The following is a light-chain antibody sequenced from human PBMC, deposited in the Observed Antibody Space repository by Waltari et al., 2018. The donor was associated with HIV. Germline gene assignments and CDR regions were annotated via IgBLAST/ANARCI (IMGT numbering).Light chain of an antibody. CDR1: NGDISDYKS. J-gene: IGLJ2*01. Sequence: QSALTQSPSASGSPGQSVNISCTGANGDISDYKSVSWYRQPSDRPPKLIIFEVTKRPAGFPDRFSGSKAGNTASLFVSGLQPEDEATYFCSTFAGTHKLFGGGTKLTVL. CDR2: EVT. V-gene: IGLV2-8*01. CDR3: STFAGTHKL.